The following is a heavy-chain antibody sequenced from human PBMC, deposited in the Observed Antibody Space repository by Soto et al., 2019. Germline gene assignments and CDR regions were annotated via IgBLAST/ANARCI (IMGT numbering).Heavy chain of an antibody. J-gene: IGHJ5*02. CDR3: ARMVRGVIVAYKWFDT. CDR2: IYYSGRT. V-gene: IGHV4-30-4*01. Sequence: PXQTQPRPSPGAGVSSSSGHYYWSWIRQPPGKGLEWIGYIYYSGRTYYNPSLKSRVTISVDTSKNQFSLKLSSVTAADTAVYYCARMVRGVIVAYKWFDTWVQGTLVTIPP. CDR1: GVSSSSGHYY. D-gene: IGHD3-10*01.